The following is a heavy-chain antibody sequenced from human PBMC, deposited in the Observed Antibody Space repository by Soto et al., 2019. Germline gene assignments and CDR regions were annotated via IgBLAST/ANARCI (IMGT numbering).Heavy chain of an antibody. CDR2: MNPNSGNT. CDR3: ARGFNIVATINWFDP. CDR1: GYTFTSYD. D-gene: IGHD5-12*01. V-gene: IGHV1-8*01. J-gene: IGHJ5*02. Sequence: AASVKVSCKASGYTFTSYDINWVRQATGQGLEWMGWMNPNSGNTGYAQKFQGRVTMTRNTSTSTVYMELSSLRSEDTAVYYCARGFNIVATINWFDPWGQGTLVTVSS.